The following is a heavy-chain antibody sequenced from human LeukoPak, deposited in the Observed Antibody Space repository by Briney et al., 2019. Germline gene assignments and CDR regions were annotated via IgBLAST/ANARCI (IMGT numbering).Heavy chain of an antibody. D-gene: IGHD2-2*01. CDR2: IYYSGST. CDR3: ARVNQLQFDY. J-gene: IGHJ4*02. Sequence: SETLSLTCTVSGGSISSYYWSWIRQPPGKGLEWIGYIYYSGSTNYNPSLKSRVTISVDTSKNQFSLKLSSVTAADTAVYYCARVNQLQFDYWGQGTLVTVSS. CDR1: GGSISSYY. V-gene: IGHV4-59*01.